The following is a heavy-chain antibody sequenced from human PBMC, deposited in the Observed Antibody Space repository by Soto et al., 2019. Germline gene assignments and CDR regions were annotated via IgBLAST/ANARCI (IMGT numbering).Heavy chain of an antibody. J-gene: IGHJ4*02. CDR2: TYWNDDD. D-gene: IGHD6-19*01. V-gene: IGHV2-5*01. Sequence: SGPTLVNPTQTLTLTCSFSGFSLTSTGGGVGWFRQPPGKALEWLGLTYWNDDDRYRSSLRSRLTITKDTSKNQVVLTMTNMDPEDTATYYCAHRPGGSGWRYYFDYWGQGTLVTVSS. CDR1: GFSLTSTGGG. CDR3: AHRPGGSGWRYYFDY.